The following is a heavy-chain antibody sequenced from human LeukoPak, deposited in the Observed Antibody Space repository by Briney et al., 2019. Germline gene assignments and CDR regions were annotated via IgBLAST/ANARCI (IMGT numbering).Heavy chain of an antibody. CDR2: IIPLFGTA. V-gene: IGHV1-69*05. J-gene: IGHJ4*02. CDR1: GGTFSNYA. Sequence: SVKVSCKTSGGTFSNYALSWVRQAPGQGLEWMGRIIPLFGTANYAQEFQGRVTFTTDESTSTAYMELSSLRSDDTAVYYCASPKDSDASAFDYWGQGTLVTVSS. CDR3: ASPKDSDASAFDY. D-gene: IGHD3/OR15-3a*01.